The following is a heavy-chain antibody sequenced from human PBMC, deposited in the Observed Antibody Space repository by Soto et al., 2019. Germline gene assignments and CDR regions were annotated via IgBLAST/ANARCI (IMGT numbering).Heavy chain of an antibody. CDR1: GYTFTSYG. CDR2: ISAYNGNT. J-gene: IGHJ6*02. CDR3: ARGGDCSGGSCYLPLAYYYYGMDV. V-gene: IGHV1-18*01. Sequence: VSVKVSCKASGYTFTSYGISWVRQAPGQGLEWMGWISAYNGNTNYAQKLQGRVTMTTDTSTSTAYMELRSLRSDDTAVYYCARGGDCSGGSCYLPLAYYYYGMDVWGQGTTVTVSS. D-gene: IGHD2-15*01.